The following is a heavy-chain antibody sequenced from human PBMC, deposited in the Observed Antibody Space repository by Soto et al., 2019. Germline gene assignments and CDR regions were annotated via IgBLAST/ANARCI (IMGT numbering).Heavy chain of an antibody. D-gene: IGHD2-2*01. CDR2: IKQDGSEK. V-gene: IGHV3-7*01. CDR1: GFSFSDYW. Sequence: EVQLVESGGGLVQPGGSLRLSCAAAGFSFSDYWMTWVRQPPGKGREWLANIKQDGSEKYYADSVKGRFTISRDNAKSSLYLQRNSLRAEDTAVYYCARSRAGRTAASYYDYMDVWGKGTTVTVSS. J-gene: IGHJ6*03. CDR3: ARSRAGRTAASYYDYMDV.